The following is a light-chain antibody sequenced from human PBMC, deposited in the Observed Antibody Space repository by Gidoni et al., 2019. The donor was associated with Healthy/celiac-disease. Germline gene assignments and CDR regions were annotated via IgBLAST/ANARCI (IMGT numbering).Light chain of an antibody. CDR2: DAS. J-gene: IGKJ2*01. V-gene: IGKV3-11*01. CDR3: QQRSNWYT. Sequence: EIVLTQSPATLSFSPGERATLSCRASQSVSSYLAWYQQNPGQAPRLLIYDASNRATGIPARFSGSGSGTDFTLTISRLEPEYFAVYYCQQRSNWYTFGQGTKLEIK. CDR1: QSVSSY.